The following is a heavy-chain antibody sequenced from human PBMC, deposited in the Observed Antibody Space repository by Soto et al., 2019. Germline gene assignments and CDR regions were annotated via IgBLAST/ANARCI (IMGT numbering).Heavy chain of an antibody. Sequence: SETLSLTCTVSGGSISSYYWSWIRQPPGKGLEWIGYIYYSGSTNYNPSLKSRVTISVDTSKNQFSLKLSSVTAADTAVYYCARQGAAGTGYFDYWGQGNLVTVSS. V-gene: IGHV4-59*08. J-gene: IGHJ4*02. D-gene: IGHD6-13*01. CDR3: ARQGAAGTGYFDY. CDR1: GGSISSYY. CDR2: IYYSGST.